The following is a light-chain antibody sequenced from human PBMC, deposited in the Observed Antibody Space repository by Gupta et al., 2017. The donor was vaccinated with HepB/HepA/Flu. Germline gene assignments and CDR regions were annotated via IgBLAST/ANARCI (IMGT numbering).Light chain of an antibody. Sequence: QSVLTQPPSVSAAPGQKVTISCSGSSSNIGNNYVSWYQQLPGTAPKLLIYENNKRPAGIPDRFSGSKSGTSATLGITGLQTGDEADYYCGTWDSSHVVFGGGTKLTVL. CDR1: SSNIGNNY. CDR3: GTWDSSHVV. V-gene: IGLV1-51*02. J-gene: IGLJ2*01. CDR2: ENN.